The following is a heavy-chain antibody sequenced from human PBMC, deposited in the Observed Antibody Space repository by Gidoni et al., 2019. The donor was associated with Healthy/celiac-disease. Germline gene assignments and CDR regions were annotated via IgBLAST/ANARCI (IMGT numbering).Heavy chain of an antibody. J-gene: IGHJ4*02. V-gene: IGHV4-34*01. Sequence: QVQLQQWGAGLLKPSETLSLTCAVYGGSFSGYYWSWIRQPPGKGLEWIGEINHSGSTNYNPSLKRRVTLSVDTSKNQFSLKLSSVTAADTAVYYCARGGPTGTTGKTFDYWGQGTLVTVSS. CDR3: ARGGPTGTTGKTFDY. CDR1: GGSFSGYY. D-gene: IGHD1-1*01. CDR2: INHSGST.